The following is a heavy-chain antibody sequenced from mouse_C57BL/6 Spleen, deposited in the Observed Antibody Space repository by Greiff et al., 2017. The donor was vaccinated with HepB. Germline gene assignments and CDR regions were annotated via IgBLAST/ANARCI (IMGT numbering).Heavy chain of an antibody. CDR3: AKGARVVDTRYFDG. D-gene: IGHD1-1*01. CDR1: GYAFRSSW. J-gene: IGHJ1*03. Sequence: VQLQESGPELVKPGASVKISCKASGYAFRSSWMNWVKQRPGKGLEWIGRIYPGDGDTNYNGKFKGKATLTADKSSSTAYMQLSSLTSEDSAVYFCAKGARVVDTRYFDGWGTGTTVTVSS. CDR2: IYPGDGDT. V-gene: IGHV1-82*01.